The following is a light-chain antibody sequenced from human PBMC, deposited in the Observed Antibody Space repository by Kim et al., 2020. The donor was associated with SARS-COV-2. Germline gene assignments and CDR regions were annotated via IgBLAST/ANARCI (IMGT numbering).Light chain of an antibody. V-gene: IGKV3-15*01. CDR2: DTS. CDR3: QQYHWWPLT. J-gene: IGKJ4*01. CDR1: QALRGR. Sequence: ASPGEGLTLSRRASQALRGRLAWFQHKPGQAPRLLIYDTSTRATDIPARFSGRGSGTEFTLTISSLQSEDFAVYYCQQYHWWPLTFGGGTKVDIK.